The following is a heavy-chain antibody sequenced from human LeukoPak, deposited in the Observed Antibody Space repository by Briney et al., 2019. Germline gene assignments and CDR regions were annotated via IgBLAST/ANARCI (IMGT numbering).Heavy chain of an antibody. CDR1: GASINSAGYY. CDR2: ISYTGST. Sequence: SETLSLTCTVSGASINSAGYYWSWIRQLPGKGLEWIGYISYTGSTYYNPSLKSRVIISRDTSKNQFSLKLSSVTAADTAIYYCARGDYWGQGTLVTVSS. V-gene: IGHV4-31*03. CDR3: ARGDY. J-gene: IGHJ4*02.